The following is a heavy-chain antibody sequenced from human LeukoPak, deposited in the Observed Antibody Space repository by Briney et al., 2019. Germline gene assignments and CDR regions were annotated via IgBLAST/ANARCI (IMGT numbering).Heavy chain of an antibody. J-gene: IGHJ6*03. D-gene: IGHD2-2*02. CDR1: GGSFSGYY. CDR2: INHSGST. CDR3: ARGECSSTSCYTGNYYYYMDV. Sequence: ASETLSLTCAVYGGSFSGYYWSWIRQPPGKGLEWIGEINHSGSTNYNPSLKSRVTISVDTSKNQFSLKLSSVTAADTAVYYCARGECSSTSCYTGNYYYYMDVWGKGTTVTVSS. V-gene: IGHV4-34*01.